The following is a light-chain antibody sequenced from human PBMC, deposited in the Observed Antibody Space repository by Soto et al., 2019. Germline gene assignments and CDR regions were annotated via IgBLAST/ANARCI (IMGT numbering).Light chain of an antibody. J-gene: IGKJ3*01. CDR2: DAS. CDR3: QQRSNWPPGIT. Sequence: EIVLTQSPATLSLSPGERATLSCRASQSVSSYLAWYQQKPGQAPRLLIYDASNRATGIPARFSGSGSGTDFTLTICSLEPEDFAVYYCQQRSNWPPGITFGPGTKVDIK. V-gene: IGKV3-11*01. CDR1: QSVSSY.